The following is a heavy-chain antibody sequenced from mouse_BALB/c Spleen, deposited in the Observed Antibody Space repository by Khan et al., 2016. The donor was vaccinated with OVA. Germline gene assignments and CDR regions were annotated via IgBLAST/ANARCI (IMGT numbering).Heavy chain of an antibody. D-gene: IGHD2-3*01. CDR3: ARGDGYYVYFDY. CDR1: GYTFTYYV. V-gene: IGHV1-81*01. CDR2: IYPGSDNA. Sequence: VQLQESGPELVKPGASVKMSCKASGYTFTYYVITWVKQRTGQGLEWIGEIYPGSDNAYYNERFKGKATLTADKSSNTTHMQLSSLTSEDPAVYFCARGDGYYVYFDYWGQGTTLTVSS. J-gene: IGHJ2*01.